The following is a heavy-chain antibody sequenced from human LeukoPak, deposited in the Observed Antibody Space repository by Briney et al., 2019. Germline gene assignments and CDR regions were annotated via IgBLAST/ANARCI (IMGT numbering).Heavy chain of an antibody. CDR1: GFTFDDYG. CDR2: INWNGGST. CDR3: ARARSYDILTGSDY. Sequence: GGSLRLSCAASGFTFDDYGMSWVRQAPGKGLQWPSGINWNGGSTGYADSVKGRFTISRDNAKNSLYLQMNSLRAEDTALYYCARARSYDILTGSDYWGKGTLVTVSS. V-gene: IGHV3-20*04. D-gene: IGHD3-9*01. J-gene: IGHJ4*02.